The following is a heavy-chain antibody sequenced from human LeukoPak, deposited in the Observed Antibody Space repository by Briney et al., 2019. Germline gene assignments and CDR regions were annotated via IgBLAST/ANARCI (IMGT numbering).Heavy chain of an antibody. CDR1: GFTFSNYG. Sequence: GGSLRLSCAASGFTFSNYGIHWVRQAPGKGLEWVAVISYDGSNKYYADSVKGRFTISRDNSRNTLYLQMNSLRAEDTAVYYCAKDRFEYSSRYYFFDYWGQGTLVTVSS. CDR2: ISYDGSNK. D-gene: IGHD6-13*01. CDR3: AKDRFEYSSRYYFFDY. J-gene: IGHJ4*02. V-gene: IGHV3-30*18.